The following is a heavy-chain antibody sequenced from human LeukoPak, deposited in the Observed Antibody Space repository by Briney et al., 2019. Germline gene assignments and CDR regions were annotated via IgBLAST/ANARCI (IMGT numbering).Heavy chain of an antibody. Sequence: SETLSLTCAVYGGSFNDYYWNWIRQPPGKGLEWIGEINLRGSTTYNPSLKSRVTISLDESKNQFSLKLSSVTAADTAVYFCARGGRYMSASWYRRDYYYMDVWGKGTMVTVSS. J-gene: IGHJ6*03. CDR2: INLRGST. V-gene: IGHV4-34*01. D-gene: IGHD6-13*01. CDR1: GGSFNDYY. CDR3: ARGGRYMSASWYRRDYYYMDV.